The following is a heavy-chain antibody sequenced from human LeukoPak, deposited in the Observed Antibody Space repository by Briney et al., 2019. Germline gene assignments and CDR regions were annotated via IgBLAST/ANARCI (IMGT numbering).Heavy chain of an antibody. CDR2: IYYRRST. CDR3: ARGPARGSSSSLDY. V-gene: IGHV4-31*03. CDR1: GGSVSRNGYY. Sequence: SETLSLTCNVSGGSVSRNGYYWSWIRQQPGKGLEWVGHIYYRRSTYYNPSLQSRATISIDTSKNQFSLKLSSVTAADTAVYYCARGPARGSSSSLDYWGQGTLVTVSS. D-gene: IGHD6-6*01. J-gene: IGHJ4*02.